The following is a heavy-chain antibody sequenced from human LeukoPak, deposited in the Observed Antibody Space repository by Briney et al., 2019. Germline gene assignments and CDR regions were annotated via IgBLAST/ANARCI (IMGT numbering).Heavy chain of an antibody. CDR3: ATDPVGYCSANGCYSVDY. V-gene: IGHV1-24*01. D-gene: IGHD2-15*01. CDR2: FDPEDGET. CDR1: GYTLTELS. J-gene: IGHJ4*02. Sequence: ASVKVSCKVSGYTLTELSMHWVRQAPGKGLEWMGGFDPEDGETIYAQKFQGRVTMTEDTSTDTAYMELTSLRSDDTAMYYCATDPVGYCSANGCYSVDYWGQGTLVTVSS.